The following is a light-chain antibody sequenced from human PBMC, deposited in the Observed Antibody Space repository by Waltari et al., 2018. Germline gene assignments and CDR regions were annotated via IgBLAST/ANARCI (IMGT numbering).Light chain of an antibody. J-gene: IGKJ1*01. CDR2: HAS. Sequence: EIVLTQSPGTLSLSPGERATLSCRASQSVSKYLAWYQQKPVQAPRLLIYHASTRATGIPDRFSGSGSVTDFSLTISRLEPEDFAVYYCQKYESLPATFGQGTKVEIK. CDR3: QKYESLPAT. V-gene: IGKV3-20*01. CDR1: QSVSKY.